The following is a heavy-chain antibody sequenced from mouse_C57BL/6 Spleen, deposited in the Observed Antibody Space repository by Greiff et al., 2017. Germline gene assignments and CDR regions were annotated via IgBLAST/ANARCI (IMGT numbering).Heavy chain of an antibody. CDR3: ARWGVYYGSSYGYGLGV. J-gene: IGHJ1*03. CDR2: INPSNGGT. D-gene: IGHD1-1*01. CDR1: GYTFTSYW. V-gene: IGHV1-53*01. Sequence: VQLQQPGTELVKPGASVKLSCKASGYTFTSYWMHWVKQRPGQGLEWVGNINPSNGGTNYNEKFKSKATLTVDQASSTAYMQLSSLTSEDSAVYYCARWGVYYGSSYGYGLGVWGTGATVTVSS.